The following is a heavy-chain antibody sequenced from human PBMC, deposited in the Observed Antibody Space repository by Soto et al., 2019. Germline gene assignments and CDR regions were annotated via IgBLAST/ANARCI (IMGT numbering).Heavy chain of an antibody. CDR2: ISAYNGNT. Sequence: QVPLVQSGAEVKKPGASVKVSCKASGYTFTSYGISWVRQAPGQGLEWMGWISAYNGNTNYAQKLQGRATMTTDTSTSTAYMELRSLRSDDTAVYYCAKNVLGYCSSTSCYTGRDWFDPWGQGTLVTVSS. CDR3: AKNVLGYCSSTSCYTGRDWFDP. CDR1: GYTFTSYG. J-gene: IGHJ5*02. V-gene: IGHV1-18*01. D-gene: IGHD2-2*02.